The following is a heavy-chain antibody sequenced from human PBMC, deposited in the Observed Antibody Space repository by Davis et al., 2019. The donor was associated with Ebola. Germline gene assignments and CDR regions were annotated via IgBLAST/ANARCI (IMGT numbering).Heavy chain of an antibody. CDR1: GYRFTSYY. CDR3: AREGGRYYDSSGYVFDI. J-gene: IGHJ3*02. D-gene: IGHD3-22*01. Sequence: ASVKVSCKASGYRFTSYYMHWVRQAPGQGLEWMGIIKPITGGTSYAQNFQVRVNMTRETSTSTVYMELRSLRSEDTAVYYCAREGGRYYDSSGYVFDIWGKGTMVKVSS. CDR2: IKPITGGT. V-gene: IGHV1-46*01.